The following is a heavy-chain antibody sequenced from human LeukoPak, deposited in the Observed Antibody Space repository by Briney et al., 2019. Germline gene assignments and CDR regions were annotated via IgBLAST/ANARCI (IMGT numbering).Heavy chain of an antibody. CDR2: ITATADVT. CDR3: ARGQQLGKVLDY. D-gene: IGHD6-13*01. CDR1: GFTFSSYG. Sequence: GSLRLSCAASGFTFSSYGMSWVRQAPGKGLQWVSAITATADVTYYADSVKGRFTISRDNAKNSLYLQMNSLRAEDTAVYYCARGQQLGKVLDYWGQGTLVTVSS. J-gene: IGHJ4*02. V-gene: IGHV3-21*04.